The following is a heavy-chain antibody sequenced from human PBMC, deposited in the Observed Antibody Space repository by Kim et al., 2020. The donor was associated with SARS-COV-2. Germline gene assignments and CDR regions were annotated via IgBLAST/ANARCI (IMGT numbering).Heavy chain of an antibody. J-gene: IGHJ4*02. D-gene: IGHD3-10*01. CDR2: INHSGST. V-gene: IGHV4-34*01. CDR1: GGSFSGYY. Sequence: SETLSLTCAVYGGSFSGYYWSWIRQPPGKGLEWIWEINHSGSTNYNPSLKSRVTISVDTSKNQFSLKLSSVTAADTAVYYCARRAMVRGEDYWGQGTLVTVSS. CDR3: ARRAMVRGEDY.